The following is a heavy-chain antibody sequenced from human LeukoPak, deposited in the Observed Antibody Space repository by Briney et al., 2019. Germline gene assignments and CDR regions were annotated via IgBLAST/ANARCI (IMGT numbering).Heavy chain of an antibody. D-gene: IGHD4-17*01. CDR3: ARESVNDYGDNHAGACLDY. CDR1: GFAFSRYY. J-gene: IGHJ4*02. V-gene: IGHV3-11*01. Sequence: GGSLRLSCAATGFAFSRYYMSWIRQAPGKGLEWVSYISSTGSTIYYADSVKGRFTISRDNAKNSLYLQMNSLRAEDTAAYYCARESVNDYGDNHAGACLDYWGQGNLVTVSS. CDR2: ISSTGSTI.